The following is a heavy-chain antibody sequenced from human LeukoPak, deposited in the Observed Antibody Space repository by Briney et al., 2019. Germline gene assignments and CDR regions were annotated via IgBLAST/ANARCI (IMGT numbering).Heavy chain of an antibody. J-gene: IGHJ4*02. D-gene: IGHD3-10*01. Sequence: SETLSLTCAVSGASISSSNLWSWVRQSPGKGLEWIGEIYPSGSTNYNPSLKSRVTISVDKSKNQFSLNLSSVTAADTAVYYCARNREYYFDYWGQGALVTVSS. CDR2: IYPSGST. V-gene: IGHV4-4*02. CDR3: ARNREYYFDY. CDR1: GASISSSNL.